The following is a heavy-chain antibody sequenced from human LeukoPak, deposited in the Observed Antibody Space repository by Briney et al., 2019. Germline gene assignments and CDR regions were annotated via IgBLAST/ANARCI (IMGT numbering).Heavy chain of an antibody. D-gene: IGHD6-6*01. CDR1: GGSISSSIFY. CDR3: ARDASSPYYYYGMDV. V-gene: IGHV4-39*07. Sequence: SETLSLTCTVSGGSISSSIFYWGWIRQSPGKGLEWIGSIYYSGSTNYNPSLKSRVTISVDTSKNQFSLKLSSVTAADTAVYYCARDASSPYYYYGMDVWGQGTTVTVSS. J-gene: IGHJ6*02. CDR2: IYYSGST.